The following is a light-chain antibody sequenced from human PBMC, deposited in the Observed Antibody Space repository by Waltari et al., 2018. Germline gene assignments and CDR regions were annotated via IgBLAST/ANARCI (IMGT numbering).Light chain of an antibody. Sequence: QSVLTQPPSVSGTPGQRVTISCSGSTSNTGAGPAVHRSQHLPGTAPKLPIYGNNNRPSGVPDRFSGSKSGTSASLAITGLQADDEADYFCQSFDNMLSGGVVFGGGTKLAVL. V-gene: IGLV1-40*01. J-gene: IGLJ2*01. CDR1: TSNTGAGPA. CDR2: GNN. CDR3: QSFDNMLSGGVV.